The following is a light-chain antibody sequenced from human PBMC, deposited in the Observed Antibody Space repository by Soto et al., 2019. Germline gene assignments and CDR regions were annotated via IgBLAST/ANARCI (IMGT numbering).Light chain of an antibody. CDR3: QQYNNWPSLT. CDR1: QSVSSN. V-gene: IGKV3-15*01. J-gene: IGKJ3*01. CDR2: GAS. Sequence: EIVMTQSPATLSVSPGERATLSYRASQSVSSNLAWYQQKPGQAPRLLIYGASTRATGIPARFSGSGSGTEFTLTISSLQSEDFAVYYCQQYNNWPSLTFGPGTKVDIK.